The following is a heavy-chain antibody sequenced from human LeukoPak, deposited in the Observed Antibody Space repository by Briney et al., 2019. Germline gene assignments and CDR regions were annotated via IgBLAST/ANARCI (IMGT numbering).Heavy chain of an antibody. CDR1: GGSISSYY. V-gene: IGHV4-4*09. CDR2: IYTSGST. Sequence: SETLSLTRAVTGGSISSYYWSWIRQPPGKGLKWIGYIYTSGSTNYNPFLKSRVTISVDTSKNQFSLKLSSVTAADTAVYYCARHAPGLGRDRGVYYSDYWGQGTLVTVSS. J-gene: IGHJ4*02. CDR3: ARHAPGLGRDRGVYYSDY. D-gene: IGHD3-10*01.